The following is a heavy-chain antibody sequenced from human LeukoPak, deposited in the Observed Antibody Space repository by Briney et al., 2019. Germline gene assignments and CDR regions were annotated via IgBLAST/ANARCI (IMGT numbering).Heavy chain of an antibody. J-gene: IGHJ3*02. D-gene: IGHD5-18*01. CDR3: ARGRRGLPHTRPGAFDI. CDR2: INPNSGGT. CDR1: GYTFTSYG. Sequence: ASVKVSCKASGYTFTSYGINWVRQATGQGLEWMGWINPNSGGTNYAQKFQGRVTMTRDTSISTAYMELSRLRSDDTAVYYCARGRRGLPHTRPGAFDIWGQGTMVTVSS. V-gene: IGHV1-2*02.